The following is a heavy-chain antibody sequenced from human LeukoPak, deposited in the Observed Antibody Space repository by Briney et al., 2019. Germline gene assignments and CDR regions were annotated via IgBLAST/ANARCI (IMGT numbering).Heavy chain of an antibody. J-gene: IGHJ4*02. CDR2: ISYDGSNK. Sequence: GGSLRLSCAASGFTLSSYGMHWVRQAPGKGLEWVAVISYDGSNKYYADSVKGRFTISRDNSKNTLYLQMNSLRAEDTAVYYCAKALYSSGWFYYFDYWGQGTLVTVSS. CDR3: AKALYSSGWFYYFDY. CDR1: GFTLSSYG. D-gene: IGHD6-19*01. V-gene: IGHV3-30*18.